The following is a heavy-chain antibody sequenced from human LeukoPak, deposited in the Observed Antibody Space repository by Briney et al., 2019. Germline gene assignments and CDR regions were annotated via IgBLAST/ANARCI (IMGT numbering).Heavy chain of an antibody. CDR2: IIPIFGTA. CDR1: VGTFSSYA. D-gene: IGHD3-22*01. V-gene: IGHV1-69*05. CDR3: ARDRGDYYDSSGLIAN. Sequence: ASVKVSCKACVGTFSSYAISWVRQAPGQGLEWMGRIIPIFGTANYAQKFQGRVTITTDESTSTAYMELSSLRSEDTAVYYCARDRGDYYDSSGLIANWGQGTLVTVSS. J-gene: IGHJ4*02.